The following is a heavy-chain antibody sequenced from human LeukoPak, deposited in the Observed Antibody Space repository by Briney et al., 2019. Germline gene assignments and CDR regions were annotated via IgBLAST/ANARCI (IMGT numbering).Heavy chain of an antibody. J-gene: IGHJ4*02. D-gene: IGHD6-13*01. V-gene: IGHV3-30*02. CDR3: ATWSGAAAGRSDY. CDR1: GFTFSSYG. CDR2: IRFDGSIK. Sequence: GGSLRLSCAASGFTFSSYGMHWVRQAAGKGLEWVAFIRFDGSIKYYAESVKGRFTISRDNAKNSLFLQMNSLRAEDTAVYYCATWSGAAAGRSDYWGQGIMVTVSS.